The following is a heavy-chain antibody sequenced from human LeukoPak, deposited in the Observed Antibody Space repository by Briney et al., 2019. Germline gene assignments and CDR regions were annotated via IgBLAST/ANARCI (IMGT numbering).Heavy chain of an antibody. D-gene: IGHD6-13*01. Sequence: SETLSLTCTVSGGSISSYYWSWIRQPPGKGLEWIGYIYYSGSTNYNPSLKRRVTISVDTSKNQFSLKLSSVTAADTAVYYCAREIFGSSSWYEDYWGQGTLVTVSS. V-gene: IGHV4-59*01. CDR3: AREIFGSSSWYEDY. J-gene: IGHJ4*02. CDR2: IYYSGST. CDR1: GGSISSYY.